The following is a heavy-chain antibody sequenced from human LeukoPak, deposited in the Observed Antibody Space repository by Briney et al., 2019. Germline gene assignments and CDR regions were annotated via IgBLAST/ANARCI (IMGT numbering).Heavy chain of an antibody. CDR3: ASATYCGGDCYAFFDD. D-gene: IGHD2-21*02. CDR1: GFAVSTKY. Sequence: PGGSLRLSCAAPGFAVSTKYMSWVRQAPGKGLEWVSSIWSGGNTYYADSVKGRLTIYRDNSKNTVYFQMNSLSAEDTAVYYCASATYCGGDCYAFFDDWGQGTLVTASS. V-gene: IGHV3-66*02. J-gene: IGHJ5*02. CDR2: IWSGGNT.